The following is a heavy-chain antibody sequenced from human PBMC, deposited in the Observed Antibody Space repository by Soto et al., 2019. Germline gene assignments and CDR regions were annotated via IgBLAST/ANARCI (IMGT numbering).Heavy chain of an antibody. CDR3: AKERSSGYYFFDY. Sequence: GGSLRLSCAASGFTFSNYAMSCVRQAPGEGLEWVSTISGSDGSTYYADSVKGRFTISRDISKNTLYLQMNSLRAEDTAIYYCAKERSSGYYFFDYWGQGTLVTVSS. J-gene: IGHJ4*02. CDR2: ISGSDGST. CDR1: GFTFSNYA. V-gene: IGHV3-23*01. D-gene: IGHD5-12*01.